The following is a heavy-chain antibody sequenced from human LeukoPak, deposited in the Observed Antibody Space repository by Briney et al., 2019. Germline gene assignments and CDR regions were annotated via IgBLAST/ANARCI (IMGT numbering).Heavy chain of an antibody. J-gene: IGHJ4*02. CDR2: MYYSGST. D-gene: IGHD6-13*01. CDR3: VRVGSSWYHYFDY. V-gene: IGHV4-39*01. CDR1: GGSISSGSYY. Sequence: SETLSLTCSVSGGSISSGSYYWGWIRQPPGKGLEWIGSMYYSGSTYYNPSLKSRDTMSVDTSKKQFSLKLSSVTAADTAVYYCVRVGSSWYHYFDYWGQGALVTVSS.